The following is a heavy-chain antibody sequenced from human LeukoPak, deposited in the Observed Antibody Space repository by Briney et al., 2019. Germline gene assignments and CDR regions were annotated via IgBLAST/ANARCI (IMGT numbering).Heavy chain of an antibody. Sequence: SETLSLTCTVSGVSISSYYWTWIRQPPGQGLEWIGYIYYSGSTNYNPSLKSRVTISVDTSKTQFSLKLSSVTAADTAVYYCTRVDYSSSWYWFDPWGQGTQVTVSS. CDR3: TRVDYSSSWYWFDP. CDR1: GVSISSYY. J-gene: IGHJ5*02. V-gene: IGHV4-59*01. D-gene: IGHD6-13*01. CDR2: IYYSGST.